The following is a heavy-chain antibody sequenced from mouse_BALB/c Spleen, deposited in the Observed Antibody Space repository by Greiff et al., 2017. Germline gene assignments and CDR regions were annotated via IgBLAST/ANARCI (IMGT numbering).Heavy chain of an antibody. J-gene: IGHJ4*01. V-gene: IGHV1-87*01. D-gene: IGHD1-2*01. CDR1: GYTFTSYW. CDR3: ARSGYDAMDY. Sequence: VQLQQSGAELARPGASVKLSCKASGYTFTSYWMQWVKQRPGQGLEWIGAIYPGDGDTRYTQKFKGKATLTADKSSSTAYMQLSSLASEDSAVYYCARSGYDAMDYWGQGTSVTVSS. CDR2: IYPGDGDT.